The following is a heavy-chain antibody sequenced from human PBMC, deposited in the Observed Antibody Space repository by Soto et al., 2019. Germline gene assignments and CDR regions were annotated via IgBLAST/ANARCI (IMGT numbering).Heavy chain of an antibody. J-gene: IGHJ6*02. CDR3: ARVNGDAPPRGMDV. CDR1: GYTFTDYY. V-gene: IGHV1-2*04. D-gene: IGHD2-21*02. CDR2: INPKSGDT. Sequence: QVQLVQSGAEVKKPGASVKVSCKASGYTFTDYYMHWVRQAPGQGLGWMGRINPKSGDTKYAEKFQAWVTMTRDTSISTAYMEVTRLRSDDTAVYYCARVNGDAPPRGMDVWGQGTRVTVSS.